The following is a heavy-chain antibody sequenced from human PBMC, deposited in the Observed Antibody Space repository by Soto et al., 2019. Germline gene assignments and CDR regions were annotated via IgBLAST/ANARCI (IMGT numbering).Heavy chain of an antibody. CDR2: ISYDGSNK. J-gene: IGHJ4*02. Sequence: QVQLVESGGGVVQPGRSLRLSCAASGFTFSSYAMHWVRQAPGKGLEWVAVISYDGSNKYYADSVKGRFTISRDNSKNTLYLQMNSLRADDTAVDYCARGELSCDYWGQGTLVTVSS. CDR1: GFTFSSYA. D-gene: IGHD2-15*01. V-gene: IGHV3-30-3*01. CDR3: ARGELSCDY.